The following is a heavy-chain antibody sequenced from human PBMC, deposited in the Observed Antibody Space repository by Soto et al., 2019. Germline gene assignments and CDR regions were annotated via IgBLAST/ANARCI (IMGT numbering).Heavy chain of an antibody. CDR1: GFTFSTYG. CDR2: TWFDGYNK. V-gene: IGHV3-33*01. J-gene: IGHJ6*02. Sequence: GGSLRLSCAASGFTFSTYGMHWVRQAPGKGLEWVAVTWFDGYNKYYADSVKGRFTISRDNSKNRLYLQMNSLRVEDTAVYYCARKEGEYYYYGMDVWGQGTTVTVSS. CDR3: ARKEGEYYYYGMDV.